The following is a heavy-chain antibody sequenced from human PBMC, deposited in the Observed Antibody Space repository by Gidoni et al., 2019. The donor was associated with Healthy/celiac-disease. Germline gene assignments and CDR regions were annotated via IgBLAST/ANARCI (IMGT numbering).Heavy chain of an antibody. D-gene: IGHD4-17*01. CDR1: GGSISRGAYY. CDR2: IYYSGST. J-gene: IGHJ3*02. CDR3: ARDSWRYGEGAFDI. V-gene: IGHV4-31*03. Sequence: QVQLQESGPGLVKTSQTLYLTCTVSGGSISRGAYYWSWIRQHPGKGLEWIGYIYYSGSTYYNPSLKSRVIISVDTSKNQFSLKLSSVTAADTAVYYCARDSWRYGEGAFDIWGQGTMVTVSS.